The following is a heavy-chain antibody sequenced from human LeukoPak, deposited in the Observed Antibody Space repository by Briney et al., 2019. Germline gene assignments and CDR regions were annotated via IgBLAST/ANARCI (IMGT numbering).Heavy chain of an antibody. CDR1: GGSISSYY. CDR3: ARAAAAAGGQYFDY. D-gene: IGHD6-13*01. J-gene: IGHJ4*02. CDR2: IYTNGDT. Sequence: SETLSLTCTVSGGSISSYYWSWVRQPAGEGLEWVGRIYTNGDTKYNPSLNSRVTMSVDTSKNQLSLKVRSVTAADTAVYYCARAAAAAGGQYFDYWGQGTVVTVSS. V-gene: IGHV4-4*07.